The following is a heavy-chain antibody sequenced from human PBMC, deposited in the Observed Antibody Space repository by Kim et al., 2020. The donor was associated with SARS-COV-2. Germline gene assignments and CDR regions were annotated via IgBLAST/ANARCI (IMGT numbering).Heavy chain of an antibody. CDR3: ARDGESFGY. D-gene: IGHD2-21*01. Sequence: GGSLRLSCAASGFSVSNNYMSWVRQAPGKGLEWVSVIYTGGSAYYTDSVQGRFSISRDESENTVYLHMSNLRGEDTAVYFCARDGESFGYWGQGTLGTVS. V-gene: IGHV3-53*01. CDR2: IYTGGSA. CDR1: GFSVSNNY. J-gene: IGHJ4*02.